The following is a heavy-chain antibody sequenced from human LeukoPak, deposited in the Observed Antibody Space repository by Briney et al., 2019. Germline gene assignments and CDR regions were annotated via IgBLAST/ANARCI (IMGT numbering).Heavy chain of an antibody. V-gene: IGHV4-39*07. CDR1: GGSVSSSRYY. Sequence: PSETLSLTCPVSGGSVSSSRYYWGWIRQPPGKGLEWIGSIYTSGSTNYNPSLKSRVTMSVDTSKNQFSLKLSSVTAADTAVYYCARDLRSRVGSSTSGPYYYYYMDVWGKGTTVTVSS. CDR2: IYTSGST. J-gene: IGHJ6*03. D-gene: IGHD2-2*01. CDR3: ARDLRSRVGSSTSGPYYYYYMDV.